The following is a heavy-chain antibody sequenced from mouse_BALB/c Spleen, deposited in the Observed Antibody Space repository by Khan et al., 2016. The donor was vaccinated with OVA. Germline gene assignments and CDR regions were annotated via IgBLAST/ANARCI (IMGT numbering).Heavy chain of an antibody. CDR2: ISYSGST. CDR3: ARQNYYGYALDY. CDR1: GYSITSNYA. V-gene: IGHV3-2*02. J-gene: IGHJ4*01. D-gene: IGHD1-1*01. Sequence: EVQLVESGPGLVKPSQSLSLTCTVTGYSITSNYAWSWIRQFPGNKLEWMGYISYSGSTNYNPSLTSRIPVTRDTSENQFFLQLNSVTTEDTATYYCARQNYYGYALDYWGQGTSVTVSS.